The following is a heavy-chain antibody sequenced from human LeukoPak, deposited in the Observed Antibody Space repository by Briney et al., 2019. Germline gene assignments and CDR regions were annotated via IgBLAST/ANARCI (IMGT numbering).Heavy chain of an antibody. CDR3: ARGGVAARLAY. CDR1: GGSFSDYY. J-gene: IGHJ4*02. V-gene: IGHV4-34*01. CDR2: INQIRGT. D-gene: IGHD6-6*01. Sequence: PSETLSLTCAVYGGSFSDYYWSWIRQPPGKGLEWIGEINQIRGTFYNPSLKRRVTISEDMSRNQVSLKLTSVTAADTAVYYCARGGVAARLAYWGQGTLVTVSS.